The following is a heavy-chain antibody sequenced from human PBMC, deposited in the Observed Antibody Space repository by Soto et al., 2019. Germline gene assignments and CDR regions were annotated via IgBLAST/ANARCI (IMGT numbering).Heavy chain of an antibody. CDR3: AKDAISGDGIWLMDS. D-gene: IGHD4-17*01. Sequence: GESLRLSCAASGFTFRNYAMTWARQAPGKGLEWVSSLLRSGSSAYYADSVRGRFSISSDTSANSLYLQMDNLRAEDTAIYYCAKDAISGDGIWLMDSWGQGTVVTVSS. J-gene: IGHJ5*02. CDR1: GFTFRNYA. CDR2: LLRSGSSA. V-gene: IGHV3-23*01.